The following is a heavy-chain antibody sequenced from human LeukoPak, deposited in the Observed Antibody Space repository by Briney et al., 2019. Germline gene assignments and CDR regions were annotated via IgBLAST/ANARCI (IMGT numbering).Heavy chain of an antibody. CDR3: ARHGFGSYGCYGMDV. CDR2: IYYSCST. V-gene: IGHV4-59*08. CDR1: GGSISSYD. D-gene: IGHD5-18*01. J-gene: IGHJ6*02. Sequence: PSETLSLTCTGSGGSISSYDWSWIRHRPGTGLDRIGYIYYSCSTNYNPYLKSRVTITVDTAKTQFSLKLSSVTAADTAVYYCARHGFGSYGCYGMDVWGQGTTVTVSS.